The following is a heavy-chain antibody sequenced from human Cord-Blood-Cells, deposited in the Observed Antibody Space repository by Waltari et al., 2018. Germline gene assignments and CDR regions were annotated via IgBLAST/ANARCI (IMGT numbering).Heavy chain of an antibody. Sequence: QVQLVQSGAEVKKPGSSVKVSCKASGGTFSSYALSWVRQAPGHGLEWMGGIIPIFGTANYAQKFQGRVTITADKSTSTAYMELSSLRSEDTAVYYCARATGSYDSSGYYSYYGMDVWGQGTTVTVSS. D-gene: IGHD3-22*01. CDR3: ARATGSYDSSGYYSYYGMDV. CDR1: GGTFSSYA. V-gene: IGHV1-69*06. J-gene: IGHJ6*02. CDR2: IIPIFGTA.